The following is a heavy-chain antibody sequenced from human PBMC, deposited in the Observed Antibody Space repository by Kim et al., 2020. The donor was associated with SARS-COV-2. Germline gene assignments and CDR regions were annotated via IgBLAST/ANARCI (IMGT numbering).Heavy chain of an antibody. CDR3: TTDRLVRAKGFYYYYYGMDV. CDR1: GFTFSNAW. Sequence: GGSLRLSCAASGFTFSNAWMSWVRQAPGKGLEWVGRIKSKTDGGTTDYAAPVKGRFTISRDDSKNTLYLQMNSLKTEDTAVYYCTTDRLVRAKGFYYYYYGMDVWGQGTTVTVSS. V-gene: IGHV3-15*01. D-gene: IGHD3-10*01. J-gene: IGHJ6*02. CDR2: IKSKTDGGTT.